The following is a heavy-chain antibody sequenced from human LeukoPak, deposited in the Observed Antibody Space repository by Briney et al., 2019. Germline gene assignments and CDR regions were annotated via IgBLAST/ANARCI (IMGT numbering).Heavy chain of an antibody. V-gene: IGHV4-59*12. CDR2: IYYSGST. CDR1: GGSISSYY. D-gene: IGHD3-10*01. CDR3: ARGVLWFGESPGAFDI. J-gene: IGHJ3*02. Sequence: SETLSLTCTVSGGSISSYYWSWIRQPPGKGLEWIGYIYYSGSTNYNPSLKSRVTISVDTSKNQFSLKLSSVTAADTAVYYCARGVLWFGESPGAFDIWGQGTMVTVSS.